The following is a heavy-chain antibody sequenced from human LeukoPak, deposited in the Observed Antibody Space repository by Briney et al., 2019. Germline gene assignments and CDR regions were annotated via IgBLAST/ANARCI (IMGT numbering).Heavy chain of an antibody. V-gene: IGHV4-34*01. Sequence: SETLSHTCAVYGGSFSGYYWSWIRQPPGKGLEWIGEINHSGSTNYNPSLKSRVTISVDTSKNQFSLKLSSVTAADTAVYYCARAGFRFFDIWGQGTMVTVSS. CDR3: ARAGFRFFDI. CDR1: GGSFSGYY. D-gene: IGHD1-14*01. CDR2: INHSGST. J-gene: IGHJ3*02.